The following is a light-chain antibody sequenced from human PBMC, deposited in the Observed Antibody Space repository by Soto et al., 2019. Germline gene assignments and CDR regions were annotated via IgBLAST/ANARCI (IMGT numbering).Light chain of an antibody. V-gene: IGLV6-57*01. CDR1: SGGIASNY. J-gene: IGLJ2*01. CDR2: EDN. CDR3: QSCDATNQV. Sequence: NFMLTQPHSVSGSPGKTVILSCTRSSGGIASNYVLWYQQRPGSSPTTVIYEDNKRPSGVPDRFSGSNASSSNSPSLTSSRLETEDEADCNCQSCDATNQVFGGGTKLTVL.